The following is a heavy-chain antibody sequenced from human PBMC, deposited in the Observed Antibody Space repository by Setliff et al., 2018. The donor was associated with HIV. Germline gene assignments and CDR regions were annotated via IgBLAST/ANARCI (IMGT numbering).Heavy chain of an antibody. CDR2: IYHSGST. CDR3: ARRGSSIDY. V-gene: IGHV4-39*07. D-gene: IGHD6-13*01. CDR1: SGSVSRSDYY. J-gene: IGHJ4*02. Sequence: PSETLSLTCTVSSGSVSRSDYYWGWIRQPPGKGLEWIGSIYHSGSTYYNPSLKSRVTISVDTSKNQFSLKLSSVTAADTAVYYCARRGSSIDYWGQGTLVTVSS.